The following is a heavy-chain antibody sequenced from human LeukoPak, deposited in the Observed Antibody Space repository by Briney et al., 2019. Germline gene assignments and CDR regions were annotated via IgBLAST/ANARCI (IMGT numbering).Heavy chain of an antibody. CDR1: GFTFSTYW. J-gene: IGHJ4*02. D-gene: IGHD6-13*01. CDR3: ARDTLIAAAGSDY. CDR2: IKHDGSGK. V-gene: IGHV3-7*01. Sequence: GGSLRLSCVASGFTFSTYWMSWVRRAPGEGLEWVANIKHDGSGKYYVDSVKGRFTISRDNAKNSLYLQMNSLRAEDTAVYYCARDTLIAAAGSDYWGQGTLVTVSS.